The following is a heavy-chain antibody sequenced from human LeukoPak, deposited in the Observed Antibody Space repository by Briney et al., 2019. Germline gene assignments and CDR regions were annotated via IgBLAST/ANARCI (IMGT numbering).Heavy chain of an antibody. J-gene: IGHJ4*02. D-gene: IGHD4-11*01. V-gene: IGHV1-18*01. Sequence: ASVKASCKASGYTFTSCAISWVRQAPGQGLEWMGWISAYNGNTNSAQKLQGRFTMTTDSSTSTAYMELRSLRSDDTAVYYCARLNYRPIIKFFDYWGQGTLVTVSS. CDR1: GYTFTSCA. CDR3: ARLNYRPIIKFFDY. CDR2: ISAYNGNT.